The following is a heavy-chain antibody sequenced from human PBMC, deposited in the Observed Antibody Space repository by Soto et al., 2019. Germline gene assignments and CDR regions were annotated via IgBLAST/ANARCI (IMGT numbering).Heavy chain of an antibody. J-gene: IGHJ4*02. CDR2: IWYDGSNK. Sequence: QVQLVESGGGVVQPGRSLRLSCAASGFTFSSYGMHWVRQAPGKGLEWVAIIWYDGSNKNYADSVKGRFTISRDNSKNTLYLQMNSLRAEDTAVYHCARTSSAYHSYFDYWGQGTLVSVSS. CDR3: ARTSSAYHSYFDY. D-gene: IGHD3-22*01. V-gene: IGHV3-33*01. CDR1: GFTFSSYG.